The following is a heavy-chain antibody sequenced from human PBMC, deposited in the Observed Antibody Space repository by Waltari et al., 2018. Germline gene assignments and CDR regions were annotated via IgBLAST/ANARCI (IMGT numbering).Heavy chain of an antibody. D-gene: IGHD6-19*01. J-gene: IGHJ5*02. V-gene: IGHV1-69*04. CDR1: GGTFSSYA. CDR2: INAGNGNT. CDR3: ARGRSSGWYSNWFDP. Sequence: QVQLVQSGAEVKKPGSSVKVSCKASGGTFSSYAISWVRQAPGQGLEWMGWINAGNGNTKYSQKFQGRVTITADKSTSTADMELSSLGSEDTAVYYCARGRSSGWYSNWFDPWGQGTLVTVSS.